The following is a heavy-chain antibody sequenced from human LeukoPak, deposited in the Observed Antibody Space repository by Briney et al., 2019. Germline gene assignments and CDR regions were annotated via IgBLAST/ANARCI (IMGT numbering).Heavy chain of an antibody. CDR3: TRNGDSSSVVD. CDR1: GGSISSGNW. D-gene: IGHD2-15*01. CDR2: TLHSGDT. J-gene: IGHJ4*02. Sequence: SGTLSLTCAVSGGSISSGNWWSWIRQPPGKGLEWLGETLHSGDTVYNPPLKSRITISVDNSKNQFSLKLTSVTAADTAVCFCTRNGDSSSVVDWGQGTLVTVSS. V-gene: IGHV4-4*02.